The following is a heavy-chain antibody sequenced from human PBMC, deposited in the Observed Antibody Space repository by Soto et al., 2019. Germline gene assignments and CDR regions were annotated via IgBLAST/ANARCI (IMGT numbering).Heavy chain of an antibody. CDR2: IYYSGNT. D-gene: IGHD2-8*01. CDR3: ARDRLMAGAGTARHYVCLDV. J-gene: IGHJ6*02. Sequence: PSETLSLTCTVSGGSIRSGGYYWSWVRQNPRRGLEWIGNIYYSGNTYYNPSLKSRLTISVDTSKNQFSLNLSSVTAADTAVYYCARDRLMAGAGTARHYVCLDVWGQGTTVTVSS. V-gene: IGHV4-31*03. CDR1: GGSIRSGGYY.